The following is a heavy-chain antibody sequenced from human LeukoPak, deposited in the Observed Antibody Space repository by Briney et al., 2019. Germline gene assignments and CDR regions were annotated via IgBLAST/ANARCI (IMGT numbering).Heavy chain of an antibody. Sequence: GGSLRLSCAVSGFNIDTYDVSWVRQAPGKGLEWVSTITAGGRGATYYADSVKGRFTMSRHKSTKTLSLQMNRLRVGDTDVYYCAELHGRINWFDPLGQGTLVTVSS. V-gene: IGHV3-23*01. J-gene: IGHJ5*02. CDR2: ITAGGRGAT. CDR1: GFNIDTYD. CDR3: AELHGRINWFDP. D-gene: IGHD3-10*01.